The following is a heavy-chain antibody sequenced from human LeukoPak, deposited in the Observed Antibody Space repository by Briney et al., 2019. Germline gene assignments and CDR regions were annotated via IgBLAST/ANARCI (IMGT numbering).Heavy chain of an antibody. Sequence: PGGSLRLSCAASGLTFSSYGFNWVRQAPGKGLEWVSSITPTSSYIYYADSVKGRFTISRDNAKNSLYLQMNSLRAEDTAVYYCARLRRNNDNSGYYYYYDYWGQGTLVTVSS. V-gene: IGHV3-21*01. D-gene: IGHD3-22*01. J-gene: IGHJ4*02. CDR3: ARLRRNNDNSGYYYYYDY. CDR1: GLTFSSYG. CDR2: ITPTSSYI.